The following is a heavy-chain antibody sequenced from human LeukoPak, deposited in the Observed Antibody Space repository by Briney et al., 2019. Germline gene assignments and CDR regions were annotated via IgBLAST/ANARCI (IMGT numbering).Heavy chain of an antibody. D-gene: IGHD5-18*01. Sequence: GGSLRLSCAASGFTFRSYWMHWVRQAPGKGLVWVSRINTDGITTNYADSVKGRFTISRDNAKNSLYLQMNSLRAEDTAVYYCARDSYGYSPPDYWGQGTLVTVSS. V-gene: IGHV3-74*01. CDR3: ARDSYGYSPPDY. CDR2: INTDGITT. CDR1: GFTFRSYW. J-gene: IGHJ4*02.